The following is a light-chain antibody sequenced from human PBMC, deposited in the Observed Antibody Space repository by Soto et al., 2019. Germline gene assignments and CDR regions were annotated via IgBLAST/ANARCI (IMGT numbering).Light chain of an antibody. J-gene: IGKJ1*01. CDR2: QTS. CDR1: QYINTR. Sequence: EIMLTQSPATLSSFPGDRVTLSCRASQYINTRLAWYQHRPGQAPRLLIYQTSIRAAGIPARFSASGTGTDFTLTISDVQPQDFAVYYWHQRQSWPRTFGQGTKVYI. CDR3: HQRQSWPRT. V-gene: IGKV3-11*01.